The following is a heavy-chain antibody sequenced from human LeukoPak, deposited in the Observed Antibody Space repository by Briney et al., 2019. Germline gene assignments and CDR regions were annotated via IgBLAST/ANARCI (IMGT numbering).Heavy chain of an antibody. Sequence: GGSLRLSCAASGFTFSSYSMNWVRQAPGKRLEWVSYISSSSSTIYYADSVKGRFTISRDNAKNSLYLQMNSLRAEDTAVYYCARDADYVWGSYRTFDYWGQGTLVTVSS. V-gene: IGHV3-48*01. D-gene: IGHD3-16*01. CDR1: GFTFSSYS. J-gene: IGHJ4*02. CDR3: ARDADYVWGSYRTFDY. CDR2: ISSSSSTI.